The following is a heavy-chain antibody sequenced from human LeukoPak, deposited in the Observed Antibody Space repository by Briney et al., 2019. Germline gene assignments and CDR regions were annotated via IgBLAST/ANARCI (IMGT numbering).Heavy chain of an antibody. Sequence: PSETLSLTCTVSGGSISSYYWSWIRQPPGKGLEWIGYIFHSGSTNYSPSLKSRVTMSVDTSKSQFFLKLSSVTAADTAVYYCARHSQVVRGWFDPWGQGTLVTVSS. J-gene: IGHJ5*02. V-gene: IGHV4-59*08. CDR1: GGSISSYY. CDR2: IFHSGST. CDR3: ARHSQVVRGWFDP. D-gene: IGHD3-10*01.